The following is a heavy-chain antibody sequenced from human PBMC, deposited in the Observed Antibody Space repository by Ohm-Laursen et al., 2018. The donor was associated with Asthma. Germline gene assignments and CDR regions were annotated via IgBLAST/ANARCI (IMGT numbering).Heavy chain of an antibody. V-gene: IGHV3-30*04. Sequence: SLRLSCTASGFTFRSYAMHWVRQAPGKGLEWVAVISYDGSNKYYADSVKGRFTISRDNSKNTLYLQMNSLRAEDTAVYYCARDVWGDGYSFFDYWGQGTLVTVSS. CDR2: ISYDGSNK. CDR3: ARDVWGDGYSFFDY. CDR1: GFTFRSYA. D-gene: IGHD5-24*01. J-gene: IGHJ4*02.